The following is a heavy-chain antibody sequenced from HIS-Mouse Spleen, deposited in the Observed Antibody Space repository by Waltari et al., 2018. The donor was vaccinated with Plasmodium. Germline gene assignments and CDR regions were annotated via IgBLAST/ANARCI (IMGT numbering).Heavy chain of an antibody. D-gene: IGHD6-13*01. Sequence: EVQLVESGGGLVKPGGSLRISCAASGFTLRSYSMNWVRPSPGKGLEWVSSISSSSSYIYYADSVKGRFTISRDNAKNSLYLQMNSLRAEDTAVYYCARESSSSWYFDYWGQGTLVTVSS. J-gene: IGHJ4*02. CDR2: ISSSSSYI. CDR1: GFTLRSYS. CDR3: ARESSSSWYFDY. V-gene: IGHV3-21*01.